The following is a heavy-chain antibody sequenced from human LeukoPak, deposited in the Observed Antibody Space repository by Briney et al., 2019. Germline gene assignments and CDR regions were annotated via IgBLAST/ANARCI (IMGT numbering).Heavy chain of an antibody. Sequence: HPGGSLRLSCAASGXTFSTYAMTWVRQAPGKGQEWVSAITAGGGSTYYADSVKGRFTISRANSKNTLYLQMNSLRAEDTAVYYCAKVSYSGCEPTYYYYYYGMDVWGQGTTVTVSS. D-gene: IGHD5-12*01. J-gene: IGHJ6*02. CDR3: AKVSYSGCEPTYYYYYYGMDV. V-gene: IGHV3-23*01. CDR1: GXTFSTYA. CDR2: ITAGGGST.